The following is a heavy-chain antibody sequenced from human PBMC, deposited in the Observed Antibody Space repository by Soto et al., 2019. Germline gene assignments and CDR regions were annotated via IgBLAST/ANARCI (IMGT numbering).Heavy chain of an antibody. CDR3: ARGRHSNDAFDI. CDR2: INPNSGGT. V-gene: IGHV1-2*04. D-gene: IGHD4-4*01. Sequence: SPVKVSCKASWYTLTGYYMYRVRQAPGQGLEWMGWINPNSGGTNYAQKFQGWVTMTRDTSISTAYMELSRLRSDDTAVYYCARGRHSNDAFDISGQGTMVTVSS. J-gene: IGHJ3*02. CDR1: WYTLTGYY.